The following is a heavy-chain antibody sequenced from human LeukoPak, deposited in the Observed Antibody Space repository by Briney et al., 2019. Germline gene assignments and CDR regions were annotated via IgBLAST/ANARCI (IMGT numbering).Heavy chain of an antibody. J-gene: IGHJ5*02. D-gene: IGHD2-8*02. CDR2: IYYSGST. CDR1: GGSISSSSYY. CDR3: ARHLLVISGNWFDH. V-gene: IGHV4-39*01. Sequence: SETLSLTCTVSGGSISSSSYYWGWIRQPPGQGLEWIGSIYYSGSTYYNPSLKSRVTISVDTSKNQFSLKLSSVTAADTAVYYCARHLLVISGNWFDHWGQGTLVTVSS.